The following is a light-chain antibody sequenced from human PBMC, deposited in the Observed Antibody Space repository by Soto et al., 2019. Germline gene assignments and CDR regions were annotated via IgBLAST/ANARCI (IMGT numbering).Light chain of an antibody. CDR1: SSDVGGYNY. Sequence: QSVLTQPASVSGSPGQSITISCTGTSSDVGGYNYVSWYQQHPGKAPKLMIYEVSNRPSGVSNRFSGSKSGNTASLTISGHQAEDEADYYCSPYTSGSTLEVFGTGTKVTVL. V-gene: IGLV2-14*01. CDR3: SPYTSGSTLEV. CDR2: EVS. J-gene: IGLJ1*01.